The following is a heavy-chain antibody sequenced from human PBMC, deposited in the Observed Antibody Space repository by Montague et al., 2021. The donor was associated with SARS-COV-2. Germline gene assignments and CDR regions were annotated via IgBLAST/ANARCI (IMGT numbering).Heavy chain of an antibody. J-gene: IGHJ3*02. CDR2: IYYSGST. Sequence: TLSLTCTVSGGSISSGGYYWSWIRQHPGKGLEWIGYIYYSGSTYYNPSLKSRVTISVDTSKNQFSLKLSSVTAADTAVYYCARRRVLTIFGVVGAFDIWGQGTMVTVSS. V-gene: IGHV4-31*03. CDR1: GGSISSGGYY. CDR3: ARRRVLTIFGVVGAFDI. D-gene: IGHD3-3*01.